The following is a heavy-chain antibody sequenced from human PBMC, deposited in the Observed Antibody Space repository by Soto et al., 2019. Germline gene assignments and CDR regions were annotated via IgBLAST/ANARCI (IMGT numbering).Heavy chain of an antibody. CDR2: ISYDGSNK. J-gene: IGHJ4*02. Sequence: QVQLVESGGGVVQPGRSLRLSCAASGFTFSSYGMHWVRQAPGKGLEWVAVISYDGSNKYYADSVKGRFTISRDNSKTTLYLQMNSLRAEDTAVYYCAKGKIAAEDYWGQGTLVTVSS. D-gene: IGHD6-13*01. V-gene: IGHV3-30*18. CDR3: AKGKIAAEDY. CDR1: GFTFSSYG.